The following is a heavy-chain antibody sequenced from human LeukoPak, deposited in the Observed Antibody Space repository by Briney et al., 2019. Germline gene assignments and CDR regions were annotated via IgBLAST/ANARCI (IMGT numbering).Heavy chain of an antibody. CDR1: GFTFDDYA. Sequence: PGGSLRLSCAASGFTFDDYAMHWVRQAPGEGLEWVSGISWNSGSIGYSDSVKGRFTISRDNAKNSLYLQMNSLRAEDTALYYCAKDIGSSGWYADYWGQGPLVTVSS. D-gene: IGHD6-19*01. CDR2: ISWNSGSI. J-gene: IGHJ4*02. V-gene: IGHV3-9*01. CDR3: AKDIGSSGWYADY.